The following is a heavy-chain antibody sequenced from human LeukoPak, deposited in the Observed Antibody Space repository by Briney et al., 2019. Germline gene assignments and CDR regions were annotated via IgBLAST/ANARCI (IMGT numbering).Heavy chain of an antibody. CDR3: ARDPFEGAAAGLFDY. Sequence: GGSLRLSCAASGFTFSTYGMHWVRQAPGKGLEWVAVIWFDGNNKYYADSVKGRFTISRDNSKNTLYLQMNSPRAEDTAVYYCARDPFEGAAAGLFDYWGQGALVTVSS. CDR2: IWFDGNNK. D-gene: IGHD6-13*01. V-gene: IGHV3-33*01. J-gene: IGHJ4*02. CDR1: GFTFSTYG.